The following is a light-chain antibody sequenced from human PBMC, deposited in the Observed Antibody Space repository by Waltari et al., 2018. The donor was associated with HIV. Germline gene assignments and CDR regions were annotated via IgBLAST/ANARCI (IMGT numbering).Light chain of an antibody. Sequence: QSALTQPASVSGSPGQARTHPCIGTSSDVGRYNVVSWYQQHPGKAPKLMIYEVNKRPAGVSNRFSGSKSGNTASLTISGLQAEDEADYHCCSYAGSSTHVFGTGTKVTVL. J-gene: IGLJ1*01. CDR2: EVN. CDR1: SSDVGRYNV. CDR3: CSYAGSSTHV. V-gene: IGLV2-23*02.